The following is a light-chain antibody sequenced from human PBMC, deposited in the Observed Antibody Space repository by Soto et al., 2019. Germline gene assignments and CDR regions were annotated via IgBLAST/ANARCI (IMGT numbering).Light chain of an antibody. J-gene: IGKJ1*01. CDR1: QSVSSY. CDR3: QQRSNWPPG. CDR2: DAS. Sequence: EIVLTQSPATLSLSPGERATLSCRASQSVSSYLAWYQQKPGQAPRLLIYDASNRATGIPARFSGSGSGTDFTLTISSLEPEDFAVYYCQQRSNWPPGFGQGTKV. V-gene: IGKV3-11*01.